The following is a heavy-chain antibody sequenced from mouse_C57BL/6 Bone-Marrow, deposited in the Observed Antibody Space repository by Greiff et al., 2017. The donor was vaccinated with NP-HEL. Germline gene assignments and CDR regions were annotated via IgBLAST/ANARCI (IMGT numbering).Heavy chain of an antibody. J-gene: IGHJ4*01. CDR2: ISNGGGST. CDR1: GFTFSDYY. D-gene: IGHD4-1*02. V-gene: IGHV5-12*01. CDR3: ARHATGTSYYAMDY. Sequence: DVKLVESGGGLVQPGGSLKLSCAASGFTFSDYYMYWVRQTPEKRLEWVAYISNGGGSTYYPDTVKGRFTISRDNAKNTLYLQMSRLKSEDTAMYYCARHATGTSYYAMDYWGQGTSVTVSS.